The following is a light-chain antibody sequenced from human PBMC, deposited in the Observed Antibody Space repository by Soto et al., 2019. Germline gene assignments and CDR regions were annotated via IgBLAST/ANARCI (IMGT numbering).Light chain of an antibody. CDR2: DVS. J-gene: IGLJ1*01. CDR1: SSDVGGYDF. V-gene: IGLV2-14*03. Sequence: QSVLTQPASVSGSPGQSITISCTGTSSDVGGYDFVSWYQHHPGKAPRLMIYDVSHRPSGVSDRFSASKSGNTASLTISGLLAEDEADYYCSSYTSSSTLVFGTGTKLTVL. CDR3: SSYTSSSTLV.